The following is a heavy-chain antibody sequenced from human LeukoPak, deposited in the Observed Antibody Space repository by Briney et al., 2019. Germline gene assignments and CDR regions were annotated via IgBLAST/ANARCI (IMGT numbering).Heavy chain of an antibody. J-gene: IGHJ3*02. D-gene: IGHD2-15*01. CDR2: ISSSSSYI. Sequence: GGSLRLSCAASGFTFSSYSMNWVRQAPGKGLEWVSSISSSSSYIYYADSVKGRFTISRDNAKNSLYLQMNSLRAEDTAVYYCAGRGVVTDAFDIWGQGTMVTVSS. CDR1: GFTFSSYS. CDR3: AGRGVVTDAFDI. V-gene: IGHV3-21*01.